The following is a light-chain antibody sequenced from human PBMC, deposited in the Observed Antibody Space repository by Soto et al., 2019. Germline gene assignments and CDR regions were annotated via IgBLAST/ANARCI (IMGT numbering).Light chain of an antibody. Sequence: EIVMTQSPATLSVSPGEGASLSCRASQSVRSNLAWYQQKPGQAPRLLIFGASNRATGIPNRFSGSGSGTEFTLTISRLQSEDFAVYYCQKYNKWPPITFGQGTRLEIK. CDR1: QSVRSN. V-gene: IGKV3-15*01. J-gene: IGKJ5*01. CDR3: QKYNKWPPIT. CDR2: GAS.